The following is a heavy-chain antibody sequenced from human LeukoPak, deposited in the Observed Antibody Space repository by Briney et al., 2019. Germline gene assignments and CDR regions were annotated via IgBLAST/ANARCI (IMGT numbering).Heavy chain of an antibody. CDR3: ARAVCSGGSCYATKWSFDL. CDR2: FDPEDGET. J-gene: IGHJ2*01. CDR1: GYTLTELS. D-gene: IGHD2-15*01. Sequence: ASVKVSCKVSGYTLTELSMHWVRQAPGKGLEWMGGFDPEDGETIYAQKFQGRVTMTEDTSTDTAYMELSSLRSEDTAVYYCARAVCSGGSCYATKWSFDLWGRGTWVTVPS. V-gene: IGHV1-24*01.